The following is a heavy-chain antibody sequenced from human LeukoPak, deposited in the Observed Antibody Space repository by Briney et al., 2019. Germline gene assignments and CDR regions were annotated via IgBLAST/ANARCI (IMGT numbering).Heavy chain of an antibody. Sequence: PGGSLRLSCGASGITFTDYWMHWVRQAPGKGPVWVSRINSDGSSTIYADSVKGRFTISRDNAKNTVYLHMNSLRVEDTAVFYCATGLSQYYDLWGRGTLVTVSS. CDR1: GITFTDYW. CDR3: ATGLSQYYDL. CDR2: INSDGSST. J-gene: IGHJ2*01. D-gene: IGHD2-8*02. V-gene: IGHV3-74*01.